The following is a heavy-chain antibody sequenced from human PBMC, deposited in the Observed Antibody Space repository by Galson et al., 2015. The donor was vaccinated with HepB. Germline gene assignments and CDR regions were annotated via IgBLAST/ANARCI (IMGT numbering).Heavy chain of an antibody. CDR2: IAETSVTS. CDR3: STLGPEYFSR. J-gene: IGHJ4*02. D-gene: IGHD2/OR15-2a*01. Sequence: SLRLSCAASRFTFGNYAMSWVRQAPGKGLEWVSSIAETSVTSYYADSVKGRFSISSDNSKNTLYLQMNNLRAEDTAVYYCSTLGPEYFSRWGQGTLVTVSS. V-gene: IGHV3-23*01. CDR1: RFTFGNYA.